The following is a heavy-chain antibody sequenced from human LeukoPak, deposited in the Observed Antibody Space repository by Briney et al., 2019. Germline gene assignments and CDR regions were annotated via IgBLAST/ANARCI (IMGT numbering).Heavy chain of an antibody. D-gene: IGHD2-2*02. CDR2: ISGSGGST. J-gene: IGHJ4*02. V-gene: IGHV3-23*01. CDR3: ARRSCSSTSCYRGYYYGSGSFYFDY. CDR1: GFTFSSYA. Sequence: PGGSLRLSCAASGFTFSSYAMSWVRQAPGKGLEWVSAISGSGGSTYYADSVKGRFTISRDNSKNTLYLQMNILRAEDTAVYYCARRSCSSTSCYRGYYYGSGSFYFDYWGQGTLVTVSS.